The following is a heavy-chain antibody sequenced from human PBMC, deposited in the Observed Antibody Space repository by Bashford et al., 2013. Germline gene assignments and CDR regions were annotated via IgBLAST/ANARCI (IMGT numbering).Heavy chain of an antibody. CDR1: GFSLSTTGVG. V-gene: IGHV2-5*01. Sequence: SGPTLVKPTQTLTLTCTFSGFSLSTTGVGVGWIRQPPGKALEWLALIYWNDDKRYSPSLKSRITITKDTSKNLVVFTMTDMDPVDTATYYCTHKLDYWGQGTVVTVSS. J-gene: IGHJ4*02. CDR2: IYWNDDK. CDR3: THKLDY.